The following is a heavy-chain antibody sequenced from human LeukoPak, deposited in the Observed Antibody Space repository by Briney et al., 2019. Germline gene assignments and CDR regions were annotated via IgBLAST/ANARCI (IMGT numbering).Heavy chain of an antibody. CDR2: INPNSGGT. CDR1: GYTFTGCY. CDR3: ARPYSGSYAGRFDP. D-gene: IGHD1-26*01. J-gene: IGHJ5*02. Sequence: ASVKVSCKASGYTFTGCYMQWVRQAPGQGLEWMGWINPNSGGTNYAQKFQGRVTMTRDTSISTAYMELSRLRSDDTAVYYCARPYSGSYAGRFDPWGQGTLVTVSS. V-gene: IGHV1-2*02.